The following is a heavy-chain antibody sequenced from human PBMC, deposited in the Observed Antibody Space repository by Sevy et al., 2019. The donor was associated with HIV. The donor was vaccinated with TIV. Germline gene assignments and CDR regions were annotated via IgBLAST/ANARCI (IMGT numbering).Heavy chain of an antibody. CDR1: GFTFSSYA. V-gene: IGHV3-30-3*01. D-gene: IGHD5-18*01. Sequence: GSLRLSCAASGFTFSSYAMHWVRQAPGKGLEWVAVISYDGSNKYYADSVKGRFTISRDNSKNTLYLQMNSLRAEDTAVYYCAREGYSYGNDYWGQGTLVTVSS. CDR2: ISYDGSNK. J-gene: IGHJ4*02. CDR3: AREGYSYGNDY.